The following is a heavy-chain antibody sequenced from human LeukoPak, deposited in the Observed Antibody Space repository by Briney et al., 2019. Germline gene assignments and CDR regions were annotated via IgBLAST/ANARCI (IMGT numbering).Heavy chain of an antibody. V-gene: IGHV3-23*01. Sequence: GGSLRLSCAASGFTFSSYAMSWVRQAPGKGLEWVSAISGSGGGTYYADSVKGRFTISRDNSKNTLYLQMNSLRAEDTAVYYCAKDLGLYYYDSSGSGGVSKAYYFDYWGQGTLVTVSS. CDR1: GFTFSSYA. CDR3: AKDLGLYYYDSSGSGGVSKAYYFDY. CDR2: ISGSGGGT. D-gene: IGHD3-22*01. J-gene: IGHJ4*02.